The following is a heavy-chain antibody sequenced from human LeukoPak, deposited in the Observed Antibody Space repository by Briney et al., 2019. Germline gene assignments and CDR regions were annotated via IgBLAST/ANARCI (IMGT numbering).Heavy chain of an antibody. CDR3: ARGRGVPYYYDSSGYYPADY. CDR2: IYYSGST. D-gene: IGHD3-22*01. J-gene: IGHJ4*02. V-gene: IGHV4-30-4*01. Sequence: SEPLSLTCTVSGASISSGDYYWSWIRQPPGKGLECIGHIYYSGSTYYNPSLKSRVTISVDTSKNQFSLKLSSVTAADTAVYYCARGRGVPYYYDSSGYYPADYWGQGTLVTVSS. CDR1: GASISSGDYY.